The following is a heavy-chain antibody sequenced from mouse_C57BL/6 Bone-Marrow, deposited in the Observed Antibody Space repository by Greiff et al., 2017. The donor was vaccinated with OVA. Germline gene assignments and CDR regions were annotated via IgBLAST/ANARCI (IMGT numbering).Heavy chain of an antibody. J-gene: IGHJ3*01. CDR3: ASTDYYGSSSAWFAY. CDR2: IYPGSGST. V-gene: IGHV1-55*01. Sequence: QVQLQQPGAELVKPGASMKMSCKASGYTFTSYWITWVKQRPGQGLEWIGDIYPGSGSTNYNEKFKSKATLTVDTSSSTAYMQLSSLTSEDSAVYYCASTDYYGSSSAWFAYWGQGTLVTVSA. CDR1: GYTFTSYW. D-gene: IGHD1-1*01.